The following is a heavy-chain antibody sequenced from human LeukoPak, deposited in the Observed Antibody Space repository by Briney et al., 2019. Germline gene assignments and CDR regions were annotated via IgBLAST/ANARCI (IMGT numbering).Heavy chain of an antibody. CDR1: GGTFSSYT. Sequence: SVKVSCKASGGTFSSYTISWVRQAPGQGLEWMGRTIPILGIANYAQKFQGRVTITADKSTSTAYMELSSLRSEDTAVYYCASPRALYCSSTSCQTANGAFDIWGQGTMVTVSS. J-gene: IGHJ3*02. CDR2: TIPILGIA. CDR3: ASPRALYCSSTSCQTANGAFDI. D-gene: IGHD2-2*01. V-gene: IGHV1-69*02.